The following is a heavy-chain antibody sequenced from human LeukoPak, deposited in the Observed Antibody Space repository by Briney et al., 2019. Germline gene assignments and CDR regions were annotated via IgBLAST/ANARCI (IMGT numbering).Heavy chain of an antibody. Sequence: PGGSLRLSCAASGFTFDDYAMHWVRQAPGKGPEWVSGISWSSGSIGYADSVKGRFTISRDNAKNSLYLQMNSLRAEDTALYYCAKDRRGYSSGWSHFDYWGQGTLVTVSS. J-gene: IGHJ4*02. V-gene: IGHV3-9*01. CDR2: ISWSSGSI. D-gene: IGHD6-19*01. CDR1: GFTFDDYA. CDR3: AKDRRGYSSGWSHFDY.